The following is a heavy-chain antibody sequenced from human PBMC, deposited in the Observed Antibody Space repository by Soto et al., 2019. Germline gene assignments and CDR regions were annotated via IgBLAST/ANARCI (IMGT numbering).Heavy chain of an antibody. D-gene: IGHD3-22*01. CDR1: GYTFTSYG. J-gene: IGHJ4*02. V-gene: IGHV1-18*01. Sequence: QVQLVQSGAEVKKPGASVKVSCKASGYTFTSYGISWVRQAPGQGLEWMGWISTHNGNTNYAQKLQGRVTMTTDTPTSTAYMELRSLRSDDTAVYYCARGPPSYYDSSGYYKYFDYWGQGTLVTVSS. CDR3: ARGPPSYYDSSGYYKYFDY. CDR2: ISTHNGNT.